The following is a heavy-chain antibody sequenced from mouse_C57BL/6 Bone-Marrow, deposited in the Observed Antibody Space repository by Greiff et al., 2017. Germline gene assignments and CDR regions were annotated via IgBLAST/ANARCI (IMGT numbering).Heavy chain of an antibody. CDR3: ARDFTTVVDWYFDV. J-gene: IGHJ1*03. CDR1: GFTFSSYA. Sequence: EVHLVEPGGGLVKPGGSLKLSCEASGFTFSSYAMSWVRQTPEKRLEWVATISDGGSYTYYPENVKGRFTLSRDNAKNNLYLQMRPLKSEDTAMYYGARDFTTVVDWYFDVWGTGTTVTVSS. CDR2: ISDGGSYT. D-gene: IGHD1-1*01. V-gene: IGHV5-4*01.